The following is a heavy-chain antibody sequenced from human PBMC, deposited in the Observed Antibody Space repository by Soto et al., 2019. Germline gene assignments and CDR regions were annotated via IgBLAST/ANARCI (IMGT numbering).Heavy chain of an antibody. Sequence: QVQLVEFGGGLVKPGGSLRLSCAASGFTFSDYYMSWIRQAPGKGLEWVSYISSSGSTIYYADSVKGRFTISRDNAKNSLYLQMNSLRAEDTAVYYCARDWGYCTNGVCSRAEYFQHWGQGTLVTVSS. V-gene: IGHV3-11*01. CDR2: ISSSGSTI. D-gene: IGHD2-8*01. CDR3: ARDWGYCTNGVCSRAEYFQH. CDR1: GFTFSDYY. J-gene: IGHJ1*01.